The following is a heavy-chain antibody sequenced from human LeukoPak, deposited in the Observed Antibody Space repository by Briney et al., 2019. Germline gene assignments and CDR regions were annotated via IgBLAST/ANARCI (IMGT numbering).Heavy chain of an antibody. CDR3: ARDFFHGHCAGLSCFLLDY. J-gene: IGHJ4*02. V-gene: IGHV1-18*01. CDR2: ISANNGDT. CDR1: GYTFTRYG. Sequence: ASVKVSCKASGYTFTRYGISWVRQAPGQGLEWMGWISANNGDTNSAQKFQDRVTMTTDTSTSAAYMELRSLRSDDTAVYYCARDFFHGHCAGLSCFLLDYWGQGSLVTVSS. D-gene: IGHD2-15*01.